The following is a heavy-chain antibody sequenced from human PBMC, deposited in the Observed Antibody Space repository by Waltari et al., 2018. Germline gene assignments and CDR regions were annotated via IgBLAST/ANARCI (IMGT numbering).Heavy chain of an antibody. J-gene: IGHJ6*02. CDR3: ARSYGSGSYRSYYGMDV. Sequence: QLQLQESGPGLVKPSETLSLTCTVSGGSISSSSYYWGWIRQPPGKGLEWIGSIYYSGSTYYNPSLKSRVTISVDTSKNQFSLKLSSVTAADTAVYYCARSYGSGSYRSYYGMDVWGQGTTVTVSS. CDR2: IYYSGST. V-gene: IGHV4-39*07. D-gene: IGHD3-10*01. CDR1: GGSISSSSYY.